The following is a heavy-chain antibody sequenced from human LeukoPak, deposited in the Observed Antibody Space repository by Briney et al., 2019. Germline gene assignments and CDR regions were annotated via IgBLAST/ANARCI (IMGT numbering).Heavy chain of an antibody. CDR2: IIPIFGTA. CDR3: ARGAPYSGYFDY. D-gene: IGHD2-15*01. Sequence: GASVKVSCKASGGTFSSYAISWVRQAPGQGLEWMGGIIPIFGTANYAQKFQGRVTITTDESTGTAYMELSSLRSEDTAVYYCARGAPYSGYFDYWGQGTLVTVSS. J-gene: IGHJ4*02. V-gene: IGHV1-69*05. CDR1: GGTFSSYA.